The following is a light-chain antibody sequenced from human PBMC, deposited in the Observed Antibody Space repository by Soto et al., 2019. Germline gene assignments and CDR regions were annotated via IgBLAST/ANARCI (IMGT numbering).Light chain of an antibody. J-gene: IGKJ1*01. V-gene: IGKV3-20*01. CDR1: QSVSRN. CDR3: QQYGSSPET. CDR2: DVS. Sequence: EIVVTQSTATLSVSPGEIATLSCMASQSVSRNLAWYQQKPGQAPRLLIYDVSRRATGIPDRFSGSGSGTDFTLTVSRLEPEDFAVYYCQQYGSSPETFGQGTKVDI.